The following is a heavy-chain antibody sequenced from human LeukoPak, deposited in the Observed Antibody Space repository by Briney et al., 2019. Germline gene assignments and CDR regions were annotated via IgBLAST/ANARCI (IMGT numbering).Heavy chain of an antibody. D-gene: IGHD4-23*01. J-gene: IGHJ4*02. CDR2: IRSKANSYAT. CDR3: TGQGSNGY. Sequence: GESLKLSCAASGFTFSGSAMHWVRQASGKGLEWVGRIRSKANSYATAYAASVKGRFTISRDDSKNTAYLQMNSLKTEDTAVYYCTGQGSNGYWGQGTLVTVSS. CDR1: GFTFSGSA. V-gene: IGHV3-73*01.